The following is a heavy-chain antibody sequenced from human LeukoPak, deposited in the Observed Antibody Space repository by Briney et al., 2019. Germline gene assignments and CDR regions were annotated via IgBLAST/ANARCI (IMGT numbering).Heavy chain of an antibody. CDR3: VRRGYGYGLYH. Sequence: QSGGSLRLSCAASGFTYSSYWKHGVRHAPGKGLVWVSRINSDESSTSYTDSVKGRFTISRDNAKNTLYPQLNRRSAEDRAVYYCVRRGYGYGLYHWGQGTLVTVSS. CDR1: GFTYSSYW. J-gene: IGHJ5*02. D-gene: IGHD5-18*01. V-gene: IGHV3-74*01. CDR2: INSDESST.